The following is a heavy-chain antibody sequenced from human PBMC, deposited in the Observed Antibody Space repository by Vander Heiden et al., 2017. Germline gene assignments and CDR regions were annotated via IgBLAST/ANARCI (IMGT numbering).Heavy chain of an antibody. D-gene: IGHD3-22*01. Sequence: EVQLVESGGGLVKPGGSLRLSCAASGFTSSSYSMNWVRQAPGKGLEWVSSISSSSSYIYDADSVKGRFTISRDNAKNSLYLKMNSLRAEDTAVYYGSSGPTRSSDYWGQGTLVTVSS. CDR1: GFTSSSYS. CDR2: ISSSSSYI. V-gene: IGHV3-21*01. J-gene: IGHJ4*02. CDR3: SSGPTRSSDY.